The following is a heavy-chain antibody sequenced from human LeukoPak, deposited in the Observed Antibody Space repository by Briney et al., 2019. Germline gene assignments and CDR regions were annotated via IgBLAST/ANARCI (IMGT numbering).Heavy chain of an antibody. Sequence: EAPVKVSCKASGYTFTGYYMHWVRQAPGQGLEWMGWINPNSGGTNYAQKFQGRATMTRDTSISTAYMELSRLRSDDTAVYYCARTRLSSYYYGSGSENDYWGQGTLVTVSS. CDR2: INPNSGGT. CDR1: GYTFTGYY. V-gene: IGHV1-2*02. D-gene: IGHD3-10*01. CDR3: ARTRLSSYYYGSGSENDY. J-gene: IGHJ4*02.